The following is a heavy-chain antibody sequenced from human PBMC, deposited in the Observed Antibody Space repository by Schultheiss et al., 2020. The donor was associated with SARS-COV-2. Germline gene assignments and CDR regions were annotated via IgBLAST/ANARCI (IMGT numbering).Heavy chain of an antibody. V-gene: IGHV2-70*04. D-gene: IGHD1-26*01. Sequence: SGPTLVKPTQTLTLTCTFSGFSLSTSGMRVSWIRQPPGKALEWLARIDWDDDKFYSTSLKTRLTISKDTSKNQVVLTMTNMDPVDTATYYCARSGSYYLALGYWGQGTLVTVSS. CDR2: IDWDDDK. CDR3: ARSGSYYLALGY. J-gene: IGHJ4*02. CDR1: GFSLSTSGMR.